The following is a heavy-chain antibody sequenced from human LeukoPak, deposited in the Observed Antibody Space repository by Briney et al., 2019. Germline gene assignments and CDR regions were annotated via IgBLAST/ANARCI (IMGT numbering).Heavy chain of an antibody. CDR1: GFTFSSSA. D-gene: IGHD4-23*01. V-gene: IGHV3-23*01. CDR3: ATEADYGGNSGLDY. J-gene: IGHJ4*02. CDR2: ISNNGGYT. Sequence: GGSLRLSCAASGFTFSSSAMSWVRQAPGKGLEWVSAISNNGGYTYYADSVQGRFTISRDNSKSTLCLQMNSLRAEDTAVYYCATEADYGGNSGLDYWGQGTLVTVSS.